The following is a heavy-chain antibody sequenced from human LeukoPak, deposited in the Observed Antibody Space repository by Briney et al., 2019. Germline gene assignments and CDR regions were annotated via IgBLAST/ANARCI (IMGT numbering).Heavy chain of an antibody. CDR1: GYTFTSYD. CDR3: ARLINWNDDYYYYGMDV. Sequence: GASVKVSCKASGYTFTSYDINWVRQATGQGLERMGWRNPNSGNTGYAQKFQGRVTMTRNTSISTAYMELSSLRSEDTAVYYCARLINWNDDYYYYGMDVWGQGTTVTVSS. J-gene: IGHJ6*02. D-gene: IGHD1-20*01. V-gene: IGHV1-8*01. CDR2: RNPNSGNT.